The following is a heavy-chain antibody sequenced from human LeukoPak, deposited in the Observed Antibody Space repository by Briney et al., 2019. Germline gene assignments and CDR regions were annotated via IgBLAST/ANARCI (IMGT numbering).Heavy chain of an antibody. D-gene: IGHD1-26*01. J-gene: IGHJ6*03. CDR3: AKNRGAGSHYYYHMNV. CDR2: ISGSGGGT. CDR1: GFTFSTYA. V-gene: IGHV3-23*01. Sequence: GRSLRLSCAASGFTFSTYAMSWVRQAAGKGLEWVSLISGSGGGTYYADSVKGRFTISRDNSKNTLYLQLNSLRVEDTAVYYCAKNRGAGSHYYYHMNVWGKGTTVTVSS.